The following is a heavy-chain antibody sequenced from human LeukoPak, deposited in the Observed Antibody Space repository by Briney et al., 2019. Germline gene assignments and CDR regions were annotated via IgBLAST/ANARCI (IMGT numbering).Heavy chain of an antibody. J-gene: IGHJ3*02. CDR2: ISSSSSYI. CDR3: ARAYCSGGSCYSEADAFDI. D-gene: IGHD2-15*01. V-gene: IGHV3-21*01. CDR1: GFTFSSYS. Sequence: GGSLRLSCAASGFTFSSYSMNWVRQAPGKGLEWVSSISSSSSYIYYADSVKGRFTISRDNAKNSLYLQMNSLRAEDTAVYYCARAYCSGGSCYSEADAFDIWGQGTMVTASS.